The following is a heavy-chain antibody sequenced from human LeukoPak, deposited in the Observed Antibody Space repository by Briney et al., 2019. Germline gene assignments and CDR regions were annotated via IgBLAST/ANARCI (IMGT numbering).Heavy chain of an antibody. CDR2: ISGSGGST. J-gene: IGHJ5*02. Sequence: PGGSLRLSCAASGFTFSSYAMSWVRQAPGKGLEWVSAISGSGGSTYYADSVKGRFTISRDNSKNTLYLQTNSLRAEDTAVYYCAKDLRGGAYSSMPLNWFDPWGQGTLVTVSS. CDR3: AKDLRGGAYSSMPLNWFDP. D-gene: IGHD5-18*01. CDR1: GFTFSSYA. V-gene: IGHV3-23*01.